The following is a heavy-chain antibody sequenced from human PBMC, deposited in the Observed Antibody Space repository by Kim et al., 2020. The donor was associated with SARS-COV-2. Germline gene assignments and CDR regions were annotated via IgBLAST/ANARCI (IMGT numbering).Heavy chain of an antibody. Sequence: GGSLRLSCATSGFTFSDYCVNWVRQAPGKGLEWVANMWPDGSGNRYVDSVKSRFTISRNNAKNSLYLQRNSLRAEDTAVYYCVSWRPADNDWGQGILVTGSA. J-gene: IGHJ4*02. CDR1: GFTFSDYC. D-gene: IGHD1-20*01. CDR3: VSWRPADND. CDR2: MWPDGSGN. V-gene: IGHV3-7*01.